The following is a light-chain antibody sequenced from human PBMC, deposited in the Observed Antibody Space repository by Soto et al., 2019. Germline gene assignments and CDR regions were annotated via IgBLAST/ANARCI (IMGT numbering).Light chain of an antibody. CDR1: QSVSSN. CDR3: QQYNNWPL. J-gene: IGKJ3*01. Sequence: EIVLTQSPATLSLSPGERATLSCRASQSVSSNLAWYQQKPGQAPRLLIYGASTRATGIPARFSGSGSGTEFTLTISSLQSEDFAVYYCQQYNNWPLFGPGTKVDI. V-gene: IGKV3D-15*01. CDR2: GAS.